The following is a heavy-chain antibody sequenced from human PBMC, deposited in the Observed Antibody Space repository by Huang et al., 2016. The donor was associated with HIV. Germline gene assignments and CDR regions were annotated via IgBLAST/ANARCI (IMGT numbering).Heavy chain of an antibody. V-gene: IGHV4-34*01. CDR2: INENGYT. J-gene: IGHJ2*01. D-gene: IGHD6-13*01. Sequence: QVQLQQWGAGLLKPSETLSLTCAVYGGSVSGHYWSWLRQPPGKGLEWIAEINENGYTNYNPSLKSRVTISVHTSRNQFSLKLNSVTAADAAVYYCARASWYEPRSWYFGLWGRGTLVTVSS. CDR1: GGSVSGHY. CDR3: ARASWYEPRSWYFGL.